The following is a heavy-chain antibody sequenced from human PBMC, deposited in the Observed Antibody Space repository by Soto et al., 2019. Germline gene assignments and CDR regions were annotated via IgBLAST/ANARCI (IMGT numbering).Heavy chain of an antibody. CDR3: ARVYGLDLFDY. CDR2: IYYSGST. Sequence: QVQLQESGPGLVKPSETLSLTCTVTGGSISSYYWSWIRQPPGKGLEWIGYIYYSGSTNYNPSLKSGVTISVDTSNNQFSLKLSSVTAADTAVYYCARVYGLDLFDYWGQGTLVTVSS. CDR1: GGSISSYY. D-gene: IGHD2-8*01. J-gene: IGHJ4*02. V-gene: IGHV4-59*01.